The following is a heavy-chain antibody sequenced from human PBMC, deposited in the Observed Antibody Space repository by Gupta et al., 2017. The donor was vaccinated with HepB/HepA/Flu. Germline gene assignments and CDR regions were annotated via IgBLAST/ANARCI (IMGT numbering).Heavy chain of an antibody. CDR3: ARGSTNGSHRKNWFDP. J-gene: IGHJ5*02. D-gene: IGHD2-8*01. V-gene: IGHV3-33*01. CDR2: IWYDGSNK. CDR1: GFTFSSYG. Sequence: QVQLVESGGGVVQPGRSLRLSCAASGFTFSSYGMHWVRQAPGKGLEWVAVIWYDGSNKYYADSVKGRFTISRDNSKNTLYLQMNSLRAEDTAVYYCARGSTNGSHRKNWFDPWGQGTLVTVSS.